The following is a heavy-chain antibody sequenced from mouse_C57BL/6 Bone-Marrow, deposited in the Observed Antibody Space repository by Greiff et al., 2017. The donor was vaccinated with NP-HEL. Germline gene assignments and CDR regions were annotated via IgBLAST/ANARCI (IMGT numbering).Heavy chain of an antibody. V-gene: IGHV1-4*01. CDR3: ARGGKDFDY. CDR2: INPSSGYT. J-gene: IGHJ2*01. Sequence: VQVVESGAELARPGASVKMSCKASGYTFTSYTMHWVKQRPGQGLEWIGYINPSSGYTKYNQKFKDKATLTADKSSSTAYMQLSSLTSEDSAVYYCARGGKDFDYWGQGTTLTVSS. CDR1: GYTFTSYT. D-gene: IGHD1-1*01.